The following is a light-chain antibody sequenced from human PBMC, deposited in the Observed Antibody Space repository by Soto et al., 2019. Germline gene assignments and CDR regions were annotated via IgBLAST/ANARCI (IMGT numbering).Light chain of an antibody. Sequence: DIQLTQSPSFLSASVGDRVTLTCRASQGIGGYLAWYQHKPGKAPNFLIYAASTLQSGVPSRFSGSGSGTEFTLTINSLQPEDFATYYCQQINGYPRTFGGGTKVDIK. J-gene: IGKJ4*01. V-gene: IGKV1-9*01. CDR3: QQINGYPRT. CDR1: QGIGGY. CDR2: AAS.